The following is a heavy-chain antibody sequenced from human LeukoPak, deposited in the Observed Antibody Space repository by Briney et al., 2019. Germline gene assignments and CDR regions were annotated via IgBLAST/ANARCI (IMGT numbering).Heavy chain of an antibody. V-gene: IGHV4-34*01. CDR2: INHSGST. CDR3: ARVILGDAFDI. D-gene: IGHD2-15*01. CDR1: GGSFSGYY. Sequence: SETLSLTCAVYGGSFSGYYWSWIRQPPGKGLEWIGEINHSGSTNYNPSLKSRVTISVDTSKNQFSLKLSSVTAADTAVYYCARVILGDAFDIWGQGTMVTVSS. J-gene: IGHJ3*02.